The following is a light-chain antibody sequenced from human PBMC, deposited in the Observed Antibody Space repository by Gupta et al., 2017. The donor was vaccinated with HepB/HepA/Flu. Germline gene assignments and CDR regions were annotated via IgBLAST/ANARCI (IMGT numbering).Light chain of an antibody. CDR2: TNN. CDR3: ATGDDSRNGWV. CDR1: RSNIGSKT. Sequence: SVLTPPPSASAPPGQRVTISCSGSRSNIGSKTVKWYQQVPGTAPNLLIYTNNQRPAGVPDRFSGSKCGTAASLASSGLQAEDEADYYCATGDDSRNGWVFGGGTKLTVL. V-gene: IGLV1-44*01. J-gene: IGLJ3*02.